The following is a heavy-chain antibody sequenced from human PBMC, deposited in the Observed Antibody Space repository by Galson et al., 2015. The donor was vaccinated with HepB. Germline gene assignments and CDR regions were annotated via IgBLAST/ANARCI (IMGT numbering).Heavy chain of an antibody. CDR3: AKGSGSYYEYPKDYMDV. CDR1: GFTFSSYA. D-gene: IGHD3-3*01. Sequence: SLRLSCAASGFTFSSYAMSWVRQAPGKGLEWVSAISGSGGSTYYADSVRGRLTISRDDSKNTLYLQMDSLRSEDTAVYYCAKGSGSYYEYPKDYMDVWGVGSTVTVSS. V-gene: IGHV3-23*01. J-gene: IGHJ6*03. CDR2: ISGSGGST.